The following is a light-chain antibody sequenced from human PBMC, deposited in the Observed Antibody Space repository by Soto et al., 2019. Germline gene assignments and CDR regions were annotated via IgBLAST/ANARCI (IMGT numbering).Light chain of an antibody. CDR1: QSITTNF. Sequence: EIVLTQSPGTLSLSPGEGATLSCRASQSITTNFLAWYQRKPGQAPRLLIYAASNRPTCISDRFRGGGSGTDFTLTISRLEPEDSAVYYCQEYGTPPFTFGPGTKLEIK. V-gene: IGKV3-20*01. J-gene: IGKJ2*01. CDR3: QEYGTPPFT. CDR2: AAS.